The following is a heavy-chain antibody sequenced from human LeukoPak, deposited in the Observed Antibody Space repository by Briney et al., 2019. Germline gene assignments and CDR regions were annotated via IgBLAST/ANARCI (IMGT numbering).Heavy chain of an antibody. D-gene: IGHD4-11*01. CDR3: ARVVTTVTTGWFDP. CDR1: GGSISSSSCY. Sequence: PSETLSLTCTVSGGSISSSSCYWGWIRQSPGKGLEWIGSIYYSGSTYYNPSLKSRVTISVDTSKNQFSLKLSSVTAADTAVYYCARVVTTVTTGWFDPWGQGTLVTVSS. CDR2: IYYSGST. J-gene: IGHJ5*02. V-gene: IGHV4-39*07.